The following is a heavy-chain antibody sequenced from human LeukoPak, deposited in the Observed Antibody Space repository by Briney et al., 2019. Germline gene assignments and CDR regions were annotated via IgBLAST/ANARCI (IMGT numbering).Heavy chain of an antibody. CDR1: GFTFSYYS. Sequence: GESLRLSCAASGFTFSYYSMNWVRQTPGKGLEWLSYISGSSSTIYYADSVKGRFTISRDNAKNSLYLQMNSLRAEDTTVYYCARVGSCSSTSCQISYYYYYGMDVWGQGTTVTVSS. CDR2: ISGSSSTI. CDR3: ARVGSCSSTSCQISYYYYYGMDV. J-gene: IGHJ6*02. V-gene: IGHV3-48*04. D-gene: IGHD2-2*01.